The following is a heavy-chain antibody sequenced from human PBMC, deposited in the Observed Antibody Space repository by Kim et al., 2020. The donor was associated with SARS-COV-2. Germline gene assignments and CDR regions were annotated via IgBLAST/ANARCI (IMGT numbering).Heavy chain of an antibody. CDR2: IYSGGST. CDR1: GFTVSSNY. CDR3: AVAMVRGVIITGGMDV. Sequence: GGSLRLSCAASGFTVSSNYMSWVRQAPGKGLEWVSVIYSGGSTYYADSVKGRFTISRDNSKNTLYLQMNSLRAEDTAVYYCAVAMVRGVIITGGMDVWGQGTTVTVSS. V-gene: IGHV3-53*01. J-gene: IGHJ6*02. D-gene: IGHD3-10*01.